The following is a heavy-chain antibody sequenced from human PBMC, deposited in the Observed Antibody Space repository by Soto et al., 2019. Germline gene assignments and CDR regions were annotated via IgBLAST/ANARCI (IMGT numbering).Heavy chain of an antibody. CDR1: GGSVSSGRYY. J-gene: IGHJ6*02. CDR3: ARPSQYGSWGREYYYYGMDV. D-gene: IGHD2-15*01. CDR2: IYSSGST. Sequence: QVQLQESGPGLVKPSETLSLTCTVSGGSVSSGRYYWSWIRQPPGKGLKWIGYIYSSGSTNYKPSLKSRFTISVDTSNNQFSLKLSSVTAADTAVYYCARPSQYGSWGREYYYYGMDVWGQGTTVTVSS. V-gene: IGHV4-61*01.